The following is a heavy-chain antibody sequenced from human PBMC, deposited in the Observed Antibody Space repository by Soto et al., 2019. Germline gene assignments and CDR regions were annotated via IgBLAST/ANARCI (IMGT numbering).Heavy chain of an antibody. CDR1: GYTFTSYG. V-gene: IGHV1-18*01. Sequence: ASVKVSCKASGYTFTSYGISWVRQAPGQGLEWMGWISAYNGNTNYAQKLQGRVTMTTDTSTSTAYMELRSLRSDDTAVYYCASNPSSPGDYDYWGQGTLVTVSS. CDR2: ISAYNGNT. D-gene: IGHD4-17*01. J-gene: IGHJ4*02. CDR3: ASNPSSPGDYDY.